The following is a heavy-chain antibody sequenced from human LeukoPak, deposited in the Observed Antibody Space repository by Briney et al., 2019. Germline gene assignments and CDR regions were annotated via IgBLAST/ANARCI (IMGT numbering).Heavy chain of an antibody. CDR2: IKQDGSEK. CDR1: GFTFSSYW. V-gene: IGHV3-7*01. J-gene: IGHJ4*02. CDR3: ARFRGSGWPIDY. Sequence: PGGSLRRSCVASGFTFSSYWMSWVRQAPGKGLEWMANIKQDGSEKYYVESVKGRFTISRDNAKNPLYLQMNSLRAEDTAVYYCARFRGSGWPIDYWGQGTLVTVSS. D-gene: IGHD6-19*01.